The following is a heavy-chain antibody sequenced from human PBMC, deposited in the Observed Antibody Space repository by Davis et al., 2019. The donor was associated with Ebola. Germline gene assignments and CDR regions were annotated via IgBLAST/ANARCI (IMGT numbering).Heavy chain of an antibody. CDR2: ISAYNGNT. CDR1: GYTFTSYG. CDR3: ARDLTTVTTNWFDP. Sequence: ASVKVSCKASGYTFTSYGISWVRQAPGQGLEWMGWISAYNGNTNYAQKLQGRVTMTTDTSTSTAYMELRSLRSDDTAVYYCARDLTTVTTNWFDPWGQGTLVTVSS. V-gene: IGHV1-18*01. D-gene: IGHD4-17*01. J-gene: IGHJ5*02.